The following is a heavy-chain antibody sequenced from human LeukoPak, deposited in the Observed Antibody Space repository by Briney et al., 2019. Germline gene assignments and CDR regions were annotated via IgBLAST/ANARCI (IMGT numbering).Heavy chain of an antibody. Sequence: GGSLRLSCAASGFTFSTYWMHWVRQAPGKGLVWVSRINSDGSSTSYADSVKGRFTISRDSAKNTLYLQVNSLRVDDTAVYYCARAPWNYPKWFDPWGQGTLVTVSS. CDR2: INSDGSST. CDR1: GFTFSTYW. J-gene: IGHJ5*02. D-gene: IGHD1-7*01. V-gene: IGHV3-74*01. CDR3: ARAPWNYPKWFDP.